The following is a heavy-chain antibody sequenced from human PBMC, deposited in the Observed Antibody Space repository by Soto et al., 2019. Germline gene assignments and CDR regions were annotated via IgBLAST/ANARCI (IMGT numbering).Heavy chain of an antibody. CDR1: GGSVNSYGYY. CDR3: ARDPQS. Sequence: PSETLSLTCTVSGGSVNSYGYYWTWIRQSPGKGLEWIGSMYYSGDTYHNPSLKSRVSLSVDTSKDQFSLNLTSVTAEDTAVYYCARDPQSWGQGTLVTVSS. J-gene: IGHJ5*02. V-gene: IGHV4-31*02. CDR2: MYYSGDT.